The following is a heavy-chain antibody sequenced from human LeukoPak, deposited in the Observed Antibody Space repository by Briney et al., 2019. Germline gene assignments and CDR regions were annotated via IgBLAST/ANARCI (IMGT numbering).Heavy chain of an antibody. D-gene: IGHD6-19*01. Sequence: SETLSLTCAVSGDSISYHNYYWDWIRQPPGKGLEWIGTVYYTGNTYYNPSLKSRVAISVDTSKNQFSLQLTSMTAADTAVYYCARLRAMAGHRGGFDFWGRGTMVTVSS. J-gene: IGHJ3*01. CDR2: VYYTGNT. CDR1: GDSISYHNYY. V-gene: IGHV4-39*01. CDR3: ARLRAMAGHRGGFDF.